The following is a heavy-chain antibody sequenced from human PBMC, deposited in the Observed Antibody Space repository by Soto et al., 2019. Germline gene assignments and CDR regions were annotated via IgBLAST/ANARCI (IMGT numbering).Heavy chain of an antibody. J-gene: IGHJ3*02. D-gene: IGHD2-21*01. CDR1: GGAISRYY. Sequence: SETLSLTCTVSGGAISRYYWSWIRQPPGKGLDWIGYIYYSGCTNYNPSLKSRVTISVETAKIQVSLKLSSVSTAYTLLYYSGRLPWGRSHDFDIWGQGKMVTVS. CDR3: GRLPWGRSHDFDI. V-gene: IGHV4-59*01. CDR2: IYYSGCT.